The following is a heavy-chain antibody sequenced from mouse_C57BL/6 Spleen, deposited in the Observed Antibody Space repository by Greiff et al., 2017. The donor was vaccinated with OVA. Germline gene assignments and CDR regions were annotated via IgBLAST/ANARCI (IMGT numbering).Heavy chain of an antibody. Sequence: EVKLVESGPGMVKPSQSLSLTCTVTGYSITSGYDWHWIRHFPGNKLEWMGYISYSGSTNYNPSLKSRISITHDTSKNHFFLKLNSVTTEDTATYYCARGRGYDPFAYWGQGTLVTVSA. J-gene: IGHJ3*01. V-gene: IGHV3-1*01. CDR2: ISYSGST. D-gene: IGHD2-3*01. CDR1: GYSITSGYD. CDR3: ARGRGYDPFAY.